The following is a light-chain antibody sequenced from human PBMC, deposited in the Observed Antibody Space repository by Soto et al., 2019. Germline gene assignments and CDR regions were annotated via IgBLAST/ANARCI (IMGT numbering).Light chain of an antibody. Sequence: NFMLTQPHSVSESPGKTVTISCTGSSGSIASNYVQWYQQRPGSAPTTVIYEDNQRPSGVPDRFSGSVDRSSKSASLTISGLKAEDEADYYCQSYDNTNQVFGGGTTLTVL. V-gene: IGLV6-57*02. CDR2: EDN. CDR3: QSYDNTNQV. CDR1: SGSIASNY. J-gene: IGLJ3*02.